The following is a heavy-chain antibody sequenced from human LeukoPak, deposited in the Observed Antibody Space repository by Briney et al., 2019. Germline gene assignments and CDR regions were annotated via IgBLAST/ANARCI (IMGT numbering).Heavy chain of an antibody. CDR1: GGSIRSYY. CDR3: ARAFPPNYYDSSGYYWPYYFDY. V-gene: IGHV4-59*08. D-gene: IGHD3-22*01. J-gene: IGHJ4*02. Sequence: SETLSLTCTVSGGSIRSYYWSWIRQPPGKGLEWIGYIYYSGSTNYNPSLKSRVTISVDTSKNQFSLKLSSVTAADTAVYYCARAFPPNYYDSSGYYWPYYFDYWGQGTLVTVSS. CDR2: IYYSGST.